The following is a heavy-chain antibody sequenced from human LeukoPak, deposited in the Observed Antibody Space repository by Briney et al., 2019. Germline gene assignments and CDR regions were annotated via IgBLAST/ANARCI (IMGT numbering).Heavy chain of an antibody. CDR2: IYYSGST. J-gene: IGHJ3*02. Sequence: SETLSLTCTVSGGSISSSSYYWGWIRQPPGKGLEWIGSIYYSGSTYYNPSLKSRVTISVDTSKNQFSLKLSSVTAADTAVYYCARDPYGSGSYPLGAFDIWGQGTMVTVSS. D-gene: IGHD3-10*01. V-gene: IGHV4-39*07. CDR1: GGSISSSSYY. CDR3: ARDPYGSGSYPLGAFDI.